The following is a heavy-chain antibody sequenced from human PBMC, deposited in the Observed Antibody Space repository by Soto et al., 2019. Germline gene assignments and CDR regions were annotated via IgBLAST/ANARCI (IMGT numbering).Heavy chain of an antibody. CDR3: ARHGVDTAMVLYSYYGMDV. Sequence: GESLKISGKGSGYSFTSYWIGCVRQMTGKGLEWMGIIYPGDSDTRYSPSFQGQVTISADKSISTAYLQWSSLKASDTAMYYCARHGVDTAMVLYSYYGMDVWGQGTTVTVSS. CDR1: GYSFTSYW. D-gene: IGHD5-18*01. CDR2: IYPGDSDT. J-gene: IGHJ6*02. V-gene: IGHV5-51*01.